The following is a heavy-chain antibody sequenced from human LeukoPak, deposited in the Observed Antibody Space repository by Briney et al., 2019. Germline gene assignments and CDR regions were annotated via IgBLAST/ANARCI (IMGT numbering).Heavy chain of an antibody. V-gene: IGHV3-21*01. CDR2: ISSSSYI. Sequence: GGSLRLSCAASGFTFSSYSMNWVRQAPGKGLEWVSSISSSSYIYYADSVKGRFTISRDNAKNSLYLQMNSLRAEDTAVYYCASGVYDFWSGYYREVDYWGQGTLVTVSS. D-gene: IGHD3-3*01. CDR1: GFTFSSYS. CDR3: ASGVYDFWSGYYREVDY. J-gene: IGHJ4*02.